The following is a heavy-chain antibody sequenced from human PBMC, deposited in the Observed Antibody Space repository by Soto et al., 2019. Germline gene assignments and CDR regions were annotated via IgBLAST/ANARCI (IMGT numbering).Heavy chain of an antibody. V-gene: IGHV3-23*01. CDR1: GFTFSSYA. J-gene: IGHJ6*02. CDR3: AKRDGSGNGMDV. D-gene: IGHD3-10*01. Sequence: GGSLRLSCAASGFTFSSYATSWVRQAPGKGLEWVSAISGSGGSTYYADSVKGRFTISIDNSKNTLYLQMNSLRAEDTAVYYCAKRDGSGNGMDVWGQGTTVTVSS. CDR2: ISGSGGST.